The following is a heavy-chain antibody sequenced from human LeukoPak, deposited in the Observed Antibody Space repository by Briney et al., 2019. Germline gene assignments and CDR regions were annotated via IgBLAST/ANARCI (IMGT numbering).Heavy chain of an antibody. D-gene: IGHD3-16*02. V-gene: IGHV1-24*01. CDR1: GYTLTELF. CDR2: FDPEDGET. CDR3: VTLNPRGYDGVWGSYRYTWFDP. J-gene: IGHJ5*02. Sequence: ASVKVSCKVSGYTLTELFMHWVRQAPGKGLEWMGGFDPEDGETIYAQKFQGRVTMTEDRSTDTAYMELSSLRSEDTAVYYCVTLNPRGYDGVWGSYRYTWFDPWGQGTPVTVSS.